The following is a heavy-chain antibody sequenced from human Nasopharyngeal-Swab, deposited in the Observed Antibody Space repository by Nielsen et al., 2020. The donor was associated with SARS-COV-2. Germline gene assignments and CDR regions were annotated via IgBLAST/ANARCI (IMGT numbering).Heavy chain of an antibody. V-gene: IGHV1-3*01. CDR1: GYTFTSYA. Sequence: ASVKVSCKASGYTFTSYAMHWVRQAPGQRLEWMGWINAGNGNTKYSQKFQGRVTITRDTSASTAYMELSSLRSEDTAVYYCARDRELSYSSGQKKNWFDPGAREPWSPSPQ. D-gene: IGHD6-25*01. CDR3: ARDRELSYSSGQKKNWFDP. CDR2: INAGNGNT. J-gene: IGHJ5*02.